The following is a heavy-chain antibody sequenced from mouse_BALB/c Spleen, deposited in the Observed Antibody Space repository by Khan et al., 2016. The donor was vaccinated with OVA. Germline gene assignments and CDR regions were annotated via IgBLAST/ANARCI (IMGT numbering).Heavy chain of an antibody. CDR1: GYTFTSND. V-gene: IGHV1-85*01. CDR2: MFPGDGST. Sequence: QVQLQQSGAELVKPGASVKLSCKASGYTFTSNDINWVRQRPEQGLEWVGWMFPGDGSTKYNENFKGKAKLTTDKYSSNAYMQLRRLTSEDSGAFFGAMGRYVGFSYWGQGTLVTGSA. J-gene: IGHJ3*01. D-gene: IGHD2-14*01. CDR3: AMGRYVGFSY.